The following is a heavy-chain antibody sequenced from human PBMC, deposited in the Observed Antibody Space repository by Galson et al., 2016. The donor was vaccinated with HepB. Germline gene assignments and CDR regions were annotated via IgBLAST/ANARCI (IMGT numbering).Heavy chain of an antibody. Sequence: SLRLSCAASGFTFSFYGMHWVRQAPGKGLEWVAVISYDGGSKYYADSVKGRFTISRDNSKNTLYLQMNSLRPEDTAVYYCAKDPRWLQQCFKYYFDFWGQGTLATVSS. D-gene: IGHD5-24*01. CDR3: AKDPRWLQQCFKYYFDF. CDR2: ISYDGGSK. V-gene: IGHV3-30*18. J-gene: IGHJ4*02. CDR1: GFTFSFYG.